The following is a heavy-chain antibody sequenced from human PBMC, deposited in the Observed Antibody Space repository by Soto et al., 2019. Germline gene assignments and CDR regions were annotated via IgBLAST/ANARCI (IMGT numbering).Heavy chain of an antibody. J-gene: IGHJ6*03. V-gene: IGHV1-18*01. D-gene: IGHD3-3*01. CDR1: GYTFTSYG. CDR2: ISAYNGNT. CDR3: ARGGLGPDFWSGLDHYYYYYLDF. Sequence: QVQLVQSGAEVKKPGASVKVFCKASGYTFTSYGISWVRQAPGQGLEWMGWISAYNGNTNYAQKLQGSVTMTTDTSTSTAYMELRSLRSDDTAVYYCARGGLGPDFWSGLDHYYYYYLDFWGKGTTVTFSS.